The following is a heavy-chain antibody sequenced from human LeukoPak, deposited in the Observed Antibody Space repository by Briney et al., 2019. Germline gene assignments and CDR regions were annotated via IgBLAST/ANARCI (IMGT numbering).Heavy chain of an antibody. J-gene: IGHJ4*02. Sequence: KASETLSLTCAVYGGSFSGYYWSWIRQPPGKGLEWIGEINHSGSTNYNPSLKSRVTISVDTSKNQFSLKLSSVTAADTAVYYCAGTYYEFWSGYSDYWGQGTLVTVSS. CDR1: GGSFSGYY. CDR3: AGTYYEFWSGYSDY. D-gene: IGHD3-3*01. CDR2: INHSGST. V-gene: IGHV4-34*01.